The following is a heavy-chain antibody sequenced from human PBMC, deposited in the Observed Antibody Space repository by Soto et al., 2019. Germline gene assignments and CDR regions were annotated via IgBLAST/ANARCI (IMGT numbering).Heavy chain of an antibody. V-gene: IGHV1-69*13. D-gene: IGHD6-19*01. CDR3: ARDERYSSGWYTESYYYYGMDV. Sequence: ASVKVSCKASGYTFTGYYMHWVRQAPGQGLEWMGGIIPIFGTANYAQKFQGRVTITADESTSTAYMELSSLRSEDTAVYYCARDERYSSGWYTESYYYYGMDVWGQGTTVTVSS. CDR1: GYTFTGYY. J-gene: IGHJ6*02. CDR2: IIPIFGTA.